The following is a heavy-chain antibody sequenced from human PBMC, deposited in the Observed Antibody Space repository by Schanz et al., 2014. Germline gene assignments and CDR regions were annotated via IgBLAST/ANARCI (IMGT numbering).Heavy chain of an antibody. J-gene: IGHJ4*02. D-gene: IGHD6-6*01. Sequence: QVQLQESGPGLVKPSETLSLTCTVSGGSISNSFWTWIRQPPGKGLEWLGFIHYSGSTNYNPTLSTGLTISSNTSKKQFSLNLRSVTAADKAVYYCARGTAIAARQTQFDYWGQGALVTVSS. CDR2: IHYSGST. CDR1: GGSISNSF. CDR3: ARGTAIAARQTQFDY. V-gene: IGHV4-59*01.